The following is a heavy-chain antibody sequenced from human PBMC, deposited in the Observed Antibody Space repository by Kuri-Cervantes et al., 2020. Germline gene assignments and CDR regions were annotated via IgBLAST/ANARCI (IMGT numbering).Heavy chain of an antibody. D-gene: IGHD6-6*01. Sequence: GSLRLSCAASGFTFSSYAMHWVRQAPGKGLEWVAVISYDGSNKYYADSVQGRFTISRDNSKKALYLQMNSLRSEDTAVYYCARGLAARPLDAFDIWGQGTMVTVSS. CDR3: ARGLAARPLDAFDI. CDR1: GFTFSSYA. J-gene: IGHJ3*02. V-gene: IGHV3-30-3*01. CDR2: ISYDGSNK.